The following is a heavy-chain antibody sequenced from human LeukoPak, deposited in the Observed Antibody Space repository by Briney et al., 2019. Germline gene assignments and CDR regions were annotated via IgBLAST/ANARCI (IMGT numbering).Heavy chain of an antibody. V-gene: IGHV3-23*01. D-gene: IGHD2-21*02. CDR2: ISGSGGGT. J-gene: IGHJ4*02. CDR1: EFTFSNYA. CDR3: VASSCGGDCYSGLDN. Sequence: PGGSLRLSCAASEFTFSNYAMKWVRQAPGKGLEWVSAISGSGGGTYYADSVKGRFTISRDNSKNTLYLQMNSLRAEDTAVYFCVASSCGGDCYSGLDNWGQGTLVTVSS.